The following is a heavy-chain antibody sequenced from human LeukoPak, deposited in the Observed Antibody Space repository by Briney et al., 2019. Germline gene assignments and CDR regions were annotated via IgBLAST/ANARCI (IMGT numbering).Heavy chain of an antibody. CDR1: GGSISSGSYY. Sequence: SQTLSLTCTVSGGSISSGSYYWSWIRQPAGKGLEWIERIYTSGSTNYNPSLKSRVTISVDTSKNQFSLKLSSVTAADTAVYYCARDSVWGSYNYFDYWGQGTLVTVSS. CDR2: IYTSGST. D-gene: IGHD3-16*01. CDR3: ARDSVWGSYNYFDY. V-gene: IGHV4-61*02. J-gene: IGHJ4*02.